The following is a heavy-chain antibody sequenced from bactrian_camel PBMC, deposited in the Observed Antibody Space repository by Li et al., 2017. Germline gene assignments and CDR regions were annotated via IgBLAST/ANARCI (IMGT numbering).Heavy chain of an antibody. Sequence: HVQLVESGGALVQPGGSLRLSCAASGNIASSYCMGWFRQASGKEREGVAAKYIGGSSIFYVDSVKGRFTISQDNANNTLYLQMDSLRPEDTAMYYCATGPWGYCSRTKWEGGMNNWGKGTQVTVS. CDR1: GNIASSYC. J-gene: IGHJ7*01. V-gene: IGHV3S1*01. CDR2: KYIGGSSI. D-gene: IGHD1*01.